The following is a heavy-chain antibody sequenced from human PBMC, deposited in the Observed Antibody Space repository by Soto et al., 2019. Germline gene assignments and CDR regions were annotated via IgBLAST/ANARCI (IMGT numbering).Heavy chain of an antibody. CDR1: GGSITNYY. CDR3: ARDYSTYFWFDP. CDR2: IYYSGTT. V-gene: IGHV4-59*01. J-gene: IGHJ5*02. D-gene: IGHD4-4*01. Sequence: SETLSLTCTVSGGSITNYYWSWIRQPPGKGLEWIGYIYYSGTTSYNPSLKSRVTMSVDTSKNQFSLKLNSVTAADTAVYYCARDYSTYFWFDPWGQGTLVTVS.